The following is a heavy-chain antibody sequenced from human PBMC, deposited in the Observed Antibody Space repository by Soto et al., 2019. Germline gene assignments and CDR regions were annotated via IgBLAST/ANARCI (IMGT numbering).Heavy chain of an antibody. CDR3: ARSAAGPGYGMDV. CDR2: INPNSGGT. V-gene: IGHV1-2*04. CDR1: GYSFTGYY. D-gene: IGHD6-13*01. Sequence: QLVQSGTEVKKTGASVKVSCKASGYSFTGYYIHWVRQAPRQGLEWLGWINPNSGGTNYAQKFQGWVTMTRDTSISTAYMELSRLRSDDPAVYYCARSAAGPGYGMDVWGQGTTVTVSS. J-gene: IGHJ6*02.